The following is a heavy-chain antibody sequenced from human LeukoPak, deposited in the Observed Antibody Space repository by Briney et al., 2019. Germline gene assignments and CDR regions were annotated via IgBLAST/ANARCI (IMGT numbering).Heavy chain of an antibody. CDR2: MNPNSGNT. J-gene: IGHJ6*02. D-gene: IGHD3-9*01. Sequence: ASVKVSCKASGYTFTSYDINWVRQATGQGLEWMGWMNPNSGNTNYAQKLQGRVTMTTDTSTSTAYMELRSLRSDDTAVYYCARDPSGRRYFDWLNGMDVWGQGTTVTVSS. V-gene: IGHV1-18*01. CDR3: ARDPSGRRYFDWLNGMDV. CDR1: GYTFTSYD.